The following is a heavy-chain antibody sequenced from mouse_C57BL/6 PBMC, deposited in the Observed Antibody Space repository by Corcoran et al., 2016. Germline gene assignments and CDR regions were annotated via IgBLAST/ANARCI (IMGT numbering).Heavy chain of an antibody. CDR3: ARATGTYYFDY. Sequence: DVQLQESGPGLVKPSQSLSLTCSVTGYSITSGYYWNWIRQFPGNKLEWMGYISYDGSNNYNPSLKNRISITRDTSKNQFFLKLNSVTTEDTATYYCARATGTYYFDYWGQGTTLTVSS. CDR1: GYSITSGYY. V-gene: IGHV3-6*01. D-gene: IGHD4-1*02. J-gene: IGHJ2*01. CDR2: ISYDGSN.